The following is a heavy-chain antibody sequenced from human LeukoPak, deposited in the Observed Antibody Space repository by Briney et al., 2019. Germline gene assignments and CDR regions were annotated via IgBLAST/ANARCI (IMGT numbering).Heavy chain of an antibody. D-gene: IGHD2-15*01. Sequence: GGSLRLSCAASGFTFSTYRMSWVRQAPGKGLEWVANIKQDGSEKHYVDSVKGRFTISRDNAKNSLYLQMSSLRAEDTAVYYCARDLEEYCSSGSCSLFDYWGQGTLVTVSS. V-gene: IGHV3-7*01. CDR2: IKQDGSEK. CDR3: ARDLEEYCSSGSCSLFDY. J-gene: IGHJ4*02. CDR1: GFTFSTYR.